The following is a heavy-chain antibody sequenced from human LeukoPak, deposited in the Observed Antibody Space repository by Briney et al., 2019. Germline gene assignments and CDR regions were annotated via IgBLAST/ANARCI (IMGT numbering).Heavy chain of an antibody. J-gene: IGHJ4*02. CDR1: GGSFSGYY. V-gene: IGHV4-34*01. CDR2: INHSGST. Sequence: SETLSLTCAVYGGSFSGYYWSWIRQPPGKGLEWIGEINHSGSTYYNPSLKSRVTISLDTSKNQFSLKLSSVTAADTAVYYCARYVWGSYPTFEDYWGQGTLVTVSS. D-gene: IGHD3-16*02. CDR3: ARYVWGSYPTFEDY.